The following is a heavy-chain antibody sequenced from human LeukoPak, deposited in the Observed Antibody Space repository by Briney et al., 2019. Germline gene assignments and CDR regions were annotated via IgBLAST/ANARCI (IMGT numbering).Heavy chain of an antibody. CDR2: INSDGSWT. V-gene: IGHV3-74*01. Sequence: GGSLRLSCAASGNYWMHWVRQAPGKGLVWVSHINSDGSWTSYADSVKGRFTISKDNAKNTVYLQMNSLRAEDTAVYYCAKDGGNYFDYWGQGTLVTVSS. D-gene: IGHD1-14*01. CDR3: AKDGGNYFDY. CDR1: GNYW. J-gene: IGHJ4*02.